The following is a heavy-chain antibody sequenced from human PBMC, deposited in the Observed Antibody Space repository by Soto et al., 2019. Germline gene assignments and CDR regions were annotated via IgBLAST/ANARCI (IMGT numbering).Heavy chain of an antibody. CDR3: AKAYFVWSSEQPYYFDD. CDR1: GFTFSNYA. Sequence: EVQLLDSGGGLVQPGGSLRLSCAASGFTFSNYAMTWVRQGPGKGLEWVSGISGSGGRSYYADSVKGRFPISRDNYKSTLYLQMNSLRAEDTAAYYCAKAYFVWSSEQPYYFDDWGQGTPVTVSS. J-gene: IGHJ4*02. V-gene: IGHV3-23*01. CDR2: ISGSGGRS. D-gene: IGHD3-16*01.